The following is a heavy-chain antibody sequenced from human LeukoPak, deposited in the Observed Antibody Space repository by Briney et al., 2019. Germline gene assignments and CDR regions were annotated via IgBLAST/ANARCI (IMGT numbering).Heavy chain of an antibody. CDR3: ARDQEGIAAAH. V-gene: IGHV1-8*02. J-gene: IGHJ4*02. D-gene: IGHD6-13*01. CDR1: GYTFTSYD. CDR2: MNPNSGNT. Sequence: ASVKVSCKASGYTFTSYDINWVRQATGQGLEWMGWMNPNSGNTGYAQKFQGRVTMTRNTSISTAYMELSSLRAEDTALYYCARDQEGIAAAHWGQGTLVTVSS.